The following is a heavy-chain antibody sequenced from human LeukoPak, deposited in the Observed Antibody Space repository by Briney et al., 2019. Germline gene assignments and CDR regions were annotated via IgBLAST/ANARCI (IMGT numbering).Heavy chain of an antibody. Sequence: GASVRVSCKASGYTFTSYAMHWVRQAPGQGLEWMGWISAYNGNTNYAQKLQGRVTMTTDTSTSTAYMELRSLRSDDTAVYYCARDLRITMVRGVIISYFDYWGQGTLVTVSS. D-gene: IGHD3-10*01. CDR3: ARDLRITMVRGVIISYFDY. J-gene: IGHJ4*02. CDR2: ISAYNGNT. V-gene: IGHV1-18*01. CDR1: GYTFTSYA.